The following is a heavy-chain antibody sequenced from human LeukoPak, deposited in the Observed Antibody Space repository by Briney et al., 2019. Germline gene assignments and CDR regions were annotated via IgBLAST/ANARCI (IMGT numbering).Heavy chain of an antibody. CDR1: GGSISSYY. V-gene: IGHV4-59*01. D-gene: IGHD1-26*01. CDR2: IYYSGST. J-gene: IGHJ4*02. CDR3: ARGRVGATDFDY. Sequence: SETLSLTCTVSGGSISSYYWSWIRQPPGKGLEWIGYIYYSGSTNYNPSLKSRVTISVDTSKNQFSLKLSSVTAADTAVYYCARGRVGATDFDYWGQGTLVTVSS.